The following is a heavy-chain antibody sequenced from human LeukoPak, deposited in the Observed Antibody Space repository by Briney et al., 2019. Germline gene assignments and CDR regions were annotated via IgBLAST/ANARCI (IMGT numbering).Heavy chain of an antibody. CDR2: ISGSGSST. V-gene: IGHV3-23*01. D-gene: IGHD3-10*01. CDR1: GFTFTSYA. Sequence: PGGSLRLSCAASGFTFTSYAMSWVRQAPGKGLEWVSAISGSGSSTYYADSVKGRFTISRDNSKNTLYLQMNSLRAEDTAVYYCAKYPGGLVRGVSAGLDFYFGMDVWGQGTTVTVS. J-gene: IGHJ6*02. CDR3: AKYPGGLVRGVSAGLDFYFGMDV.